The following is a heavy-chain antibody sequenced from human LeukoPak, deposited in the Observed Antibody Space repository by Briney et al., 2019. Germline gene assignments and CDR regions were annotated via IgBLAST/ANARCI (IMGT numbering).Heavy chain of an antibody. CDR2: TSGSGGST. V-gene: IGHV3-23*01. CDR1: GFTFSSYA. J-gene: IGHJ6*02. CDR3: AKGRLSGVVVAGYGMDV. Sequence: GGSLRLSCAASGFTFSSYAMSWVRQAPGKGLEWVSATSGSGGSTYYADSVKGRFTISRDNSKNTLYLQTNSLRAEDTAVYYCAKGRLSGVVVAGYGMDVWGQGTTITVSS. D-gene: IGHD6-19*01.